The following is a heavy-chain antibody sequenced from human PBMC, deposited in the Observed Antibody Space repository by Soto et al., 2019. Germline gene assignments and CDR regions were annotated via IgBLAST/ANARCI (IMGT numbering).Heavy chain of an antibody. CDR3: ARENSGYDRHYYYYGMDV. CDR1: GFTFSDYY. V-gene: IGHV3-11*06. CDR2: ISSSSSYT. D-gene: IGHD5-12*01. J-gene: IGHJ6*02. Sequence: PGGSLRLSCAASGFTFSDYYMSWIRQAPGKGLEWVSYISSSSSYTNYADSVKGRFTISRDNAKNSLYLQMNSLRAEDTAVYYCARENSGYDRHYYYYGMDVWGQGTTVTVSS.